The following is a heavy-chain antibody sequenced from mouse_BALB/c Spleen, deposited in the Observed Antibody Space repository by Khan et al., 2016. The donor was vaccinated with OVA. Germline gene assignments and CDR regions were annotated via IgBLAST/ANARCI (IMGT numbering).Heavy chain of an antibody. J-gene: IGHJ4*01. D-gene: IGHD2-14*01. V-gene: IGHV9-4*02. CDR3: GSGGAAYYRNDGGAMEY. CDR2: INTHSGVP. Sequence: QIQLVQSGPELKKPGETVRISCKASGYTFTTAGIQWVQKMPGKGLKWIGWINTHSGVPKYAEDFKGRFAFSLEISVNTAYLQITNLKNEDTATDFCGSGGAAYYRNDGGAMEYWGQGTSVTVSS. CDR1: GYTFTTAG.